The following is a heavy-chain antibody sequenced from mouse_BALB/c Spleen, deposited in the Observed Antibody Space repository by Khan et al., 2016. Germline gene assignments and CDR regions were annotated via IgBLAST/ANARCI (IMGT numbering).Heavy chain of an antibody. CDR2: INHYNGDT. V-gene: IGHV1-37*01. D-gene: IGHD2-14*01. CDR1: GYSFTGFY. Sequence: VQLKESGPELVKPGASVKISCKASGYSFTGFYMNWVKQSHGKSLEWFGRINHYNGDTFYNQKFKGKATLTVDKSSSTAHMELLSLTSEDSAVYSCGRGDYRYADAMDYWGQGTSVTVSS. CDR3: GRGDYRYADAMDY. J-gene: IGHJ4*01.